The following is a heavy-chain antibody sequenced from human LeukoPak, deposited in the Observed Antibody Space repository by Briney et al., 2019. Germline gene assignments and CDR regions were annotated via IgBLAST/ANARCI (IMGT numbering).Heavy chain of an antibody. CDR3: AKDLRFLEWLTEYFQH. V-gene: IGHV3-23*01. D-gene: IGHD3-3*01. Sequence: GGSLRLSCAASGFTFSSYAMSWVRQAPGKGLEWVSAISGSGGSTYYADSVKGRFTISRDNSKNTLYLQMNSLRTEETAVYYCAKDLRFLEWLTEYFQHWGQGTLVTVSS. CDR2: ISGSGGST. CDR1: GFTFSSYA. J-gene: IGHJ1*01.